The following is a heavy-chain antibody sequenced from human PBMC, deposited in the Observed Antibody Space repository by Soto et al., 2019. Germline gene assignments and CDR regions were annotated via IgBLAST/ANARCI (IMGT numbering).Heavy chain of an antibody. CDR1: RVSISSGGYY. D-gene: IGHD3-22*01. Sequence: PSETLSLTGTLSRVSISSGGYYWNWIRQHSRKGLEWIGYSYCSGNTYYNPSLKSRVTISVDTSKNQFSLRLSSVTAADTAVYYYARDPQYTDSSGYYVSSGNFDYWGHGILVTVAS. V-gene: IGHV4-31*03. J-gene: IGHJ4*01. CDR2: SYCSGNT. CDR3: ARDPQYTDSSGYYVSSGNFDY.